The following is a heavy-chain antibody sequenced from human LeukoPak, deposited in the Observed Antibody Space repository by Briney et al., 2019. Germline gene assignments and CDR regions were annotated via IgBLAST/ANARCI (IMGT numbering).Heavy chain of an antibody. D-gene: IGHD6-13*01. CDR1: GGSISSSSYY. CDR2: MYYRGNT. CDR3: ARDAFKMSSWDV. J-gene: IGHJ6*04. V-gene: IGHV4-39*07. Sequence: NPSETLSLTCTVSGGSISSSSYYWGWIRQPPGKGLEWVGHMYYRGNTFYNPSLKSRVTISVDTSKNQFSLKLSSVTAADTAVYYCARDAFKMSSWDVWGKGTTVTISS.